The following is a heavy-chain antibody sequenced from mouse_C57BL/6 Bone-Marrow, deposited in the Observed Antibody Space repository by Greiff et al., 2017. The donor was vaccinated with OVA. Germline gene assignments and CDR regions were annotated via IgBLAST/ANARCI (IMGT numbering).Heavy chain of an antibody. J-gene: IGHJ4*01. Sequence: VKLMESGAELARPGASVKLSCKASGYTFTSYGISWVKQRTGQGLEWIGEIYPRSGNTYYNEKFKGKSTLTADKSSSTAYMELRSLTSEDSAVYFCARTGDGYLYAMDYWGQGTSVTVSS. CDR2: IYPRSGNT. CDR1: GYTFTSYG. V-gene: IGHV1-81*01. CDR3: ARTGDGYLYAMDY. D-gene: IGHD2-3*01.